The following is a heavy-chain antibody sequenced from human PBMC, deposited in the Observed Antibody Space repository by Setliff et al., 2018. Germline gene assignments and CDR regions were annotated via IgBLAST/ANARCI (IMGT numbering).Heavy chain of an antibody. Sequence: SVKVSCKASGGTFSSYAIDWVRQAPGQGLEWMGGIIPMFGTTNYAQRFRGRVTITVDESTATAYLELSSLRSEDTAVYYCARVRDCSGGICHRGFHHYMDVWGKGTTVTVSS. CDR1: GGTFSSYA. V-gene: IGHV1-69*13. CDR2: IIPMFGTT. CDR3: ARVRDCSGGICHRGFHHYMDV. J-gene: IGHJ6*03. D-gene: IGHD2-15*01.